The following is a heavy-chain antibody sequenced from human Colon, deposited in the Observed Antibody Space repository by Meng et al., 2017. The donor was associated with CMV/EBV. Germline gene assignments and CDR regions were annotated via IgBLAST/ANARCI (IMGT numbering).Heavy chain of an antibody. V-gene: IGHV3-21*01. Sequence: GGSLRLSCLASGLSSYNILWVRQAPGKGLEWVSSISPTSTNIFYADSVRGRFSVSRDNAQNSVYLQMNSLRAEDTAVYYCARDPKVLDTTLATGYWGQGTLVTVSS. CDR1: GLSSYN. CDR3: ARDPKVLDTTLATGY. J-gene: IGHJ4*02. CDR2: ISPTSTNI. D-gene: IGHD5-18*01.